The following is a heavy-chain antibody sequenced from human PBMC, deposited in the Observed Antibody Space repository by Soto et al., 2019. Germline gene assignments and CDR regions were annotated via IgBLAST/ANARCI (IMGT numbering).Heavy chain of an antibody. CDR3: ARDYDSSGYPIYYFDY. Sequence: QVQLVESGGGVVQPGRSLRLSCAASGFTFSSYGMHWVRQAPGKGLEWVAVIWYDGSNKYYADSVKGRFTISRDTSKNTLYLQMNSLRAEDTAVYYCARDYDSSGYPIYYFDYWGQGTLVTVSS. CDR1: GFTFSSYG. D-gene: IGHD3-22*01. CDR2: IWYDGSNK. V-gene: IGHV3-33*01. J-gene: IGHJ4*02.